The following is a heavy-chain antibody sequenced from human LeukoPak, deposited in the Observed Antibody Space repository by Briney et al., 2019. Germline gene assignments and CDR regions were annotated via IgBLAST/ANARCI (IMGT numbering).Heavy chain of an antibody. CDR3: ARDYGDLWSGTYYFDY. D-gene: IGHD3-3*01. CDR2: IYTSGST. Sequence: PSETLSLTCTVSGGSISSYYWSWIRQPAGKGLEWIGRIYTSGSTNYNPSLKSRVTMSVDTSKNQFSLKLSSVTAADTAVYYCARDYGDLWSGTYYFDYWGQGTLVTVSS. V-gene: IGHV4-4*07. J-gene: IGHJ4*02. CDR1: GGSISSYY.